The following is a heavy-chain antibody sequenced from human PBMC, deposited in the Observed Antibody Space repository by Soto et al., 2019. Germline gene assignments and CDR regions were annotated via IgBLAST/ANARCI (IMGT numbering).Heavy chain of an antibody. V-gene: IGHV3-23*01. D-gene: IGHD6-13*01. J-gene: IGHJ4*02. CDR2: ISGSGGST. Sequence: GGSLRLSCAASGFTFSSYAMSWVRQAPGKGLEWVSAISGSGGSTYYADSVKGRFTISRDNSKNTLYLQMNSLRAEDTAVYYCAKDRSGYSNHYNYFDYWGQGTLVTVSS. CDR1: GFTFSSYA. CDR3: AKDRSGYSNHYNYFDY.